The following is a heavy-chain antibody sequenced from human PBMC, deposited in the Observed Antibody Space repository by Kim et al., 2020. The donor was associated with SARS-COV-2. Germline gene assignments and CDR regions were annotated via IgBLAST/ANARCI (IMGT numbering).Heavy chain of an antibody. D-gene: IGHD3-3*01. CDR1: GYTFTSYA. CDR3: ARNPFGFLEWLSKRGYFDH. Sequence: ASVKVSCKASGYTFTSYAMHWVRQAPGQRLEWMGWINAGNGNTKYSQKFQGRVTITRDTSASTAYMELSSLRSEDTAVYYCARNPFGFLEWLSKRGYFDHWGQGTLVTVSS. V-gene: IGHV1-3*01. CDR2: INAGNGNT. J-gene: IGHJ4*02.